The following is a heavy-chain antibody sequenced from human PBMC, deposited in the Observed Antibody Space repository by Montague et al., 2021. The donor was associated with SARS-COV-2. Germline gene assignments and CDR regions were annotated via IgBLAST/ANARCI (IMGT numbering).Heavy chain of an antibody. CDR1: GGSFSGYY. Sequence: SETLSLTCAVYGGSFSGYYWSWIRQPPGKGLEWIGEINHSGSTNFNPSLKSRLTISVDTSKNQFSLKVSSVTAADTAVYYCARAPDYDLLIGARTEGFDFWGQGTLVTVSS. V-gene: IGHV4-34*01. D-gene: IGHD3-9*01. CDR2: INHSGST. CDR3: ARAPDYDLLIGARTEGFDF. J-gene: IGHJ4*02.